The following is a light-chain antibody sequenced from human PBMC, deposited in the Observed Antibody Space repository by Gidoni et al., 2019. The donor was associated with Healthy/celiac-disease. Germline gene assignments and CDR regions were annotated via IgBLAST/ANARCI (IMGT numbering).Light chain of an antibody. CDR3: QQSYSTPPT. CDR2: AAS. J-gene: IGKJ4*01. V-gene: IGKV1-39*01. Sequence: DIQMTQSPSSLSASVEDRVTITCRASQTISTYLNWYQQKPGKAPKLLIYAASSLQSGVPSRFSGSGSGTDFILTISSLQPEDFATYNCQQSYSTPPTFGGGTKVEIK. CDR1: QTISTY.